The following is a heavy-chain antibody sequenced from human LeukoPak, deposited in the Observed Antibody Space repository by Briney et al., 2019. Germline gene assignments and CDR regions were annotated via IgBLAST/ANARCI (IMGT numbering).Heavy chain of an antibody. CDR2: IYYSGST. D-gene: IGHD2-15*01. CDR1: GGSISSYY. V-gene: IGHV4-59*12. Sequence: SETLSLTCTVSGGSISSYYWSWIRQPPGKGLEWIGYIYYSGSTNYNPSLKSRVTISVDTSKNQFSLKLSSVTAADTAVYYCARGVLPLRDINCSGGSCYSGRWFDPWGQGTLVTVSS. J-gene: IGHJ5*02. CDR3: ARGVLPLRDINCSGGSCYSGRWFDP.